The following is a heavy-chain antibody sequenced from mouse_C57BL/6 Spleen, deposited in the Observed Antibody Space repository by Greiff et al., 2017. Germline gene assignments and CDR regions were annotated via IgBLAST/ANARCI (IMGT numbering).Heavy chain of an antibody. Sequence: VQLQQSGPELVKPGASVKISCKASGYSFTGYYMNWVKQSPEKSLEWIGEINPSTGGTPYTQKFKAKATLTVDTSSSTAFMQLKSLTSEDSAVYYCARSWLEGAYWGQGTLVTVSA. J-gene: IGHJ3*01. CDR3: ARSWLEGAY. D-gene: IGHD2-2*01. CDR1: GYSFTGYY. CDR2: INPSTGGT. V-gene: IGHV1-42*01.